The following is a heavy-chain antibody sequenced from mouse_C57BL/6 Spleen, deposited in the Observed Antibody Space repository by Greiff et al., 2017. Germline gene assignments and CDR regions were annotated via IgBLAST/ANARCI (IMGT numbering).Heavy chain of an antibody. D-gene: IGHD3-2*02. CDR2: IYPGDGDT. V-gene: IGHV1-82*01. CDR1: GYAFSSSW. Sequence: VKLQESGPELVKPGASVKISCKASGYAFSSSWMNWVKQRPGKGLEWIGRIYPGDGDTNYNGKFKGKATLTADKSSSTAYMQLSSLTSEDSAVYFCASGSGYGAYWGQGTLVTVSA. CDR3: ASGSGYGAY. J-gene: IGHJ3*01.